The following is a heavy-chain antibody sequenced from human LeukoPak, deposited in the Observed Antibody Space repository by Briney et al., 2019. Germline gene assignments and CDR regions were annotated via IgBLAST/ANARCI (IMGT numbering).Heavy chain of an antibody. CDR2: IYYSGST. V-gene: IGHV4-39*02. CDR1: GGSISSSSYY. Sequence: SETLSLTCTVSGGSISSSSYYWGWIRQPPGKGLEWIGSIYYSGSTYYNPSLKSRVTISVDTSKNQFSLKLSSVTAADTAVYYCARELEMATKTIQGSLVLFDYWGQGTLVTVSS. CDR3: ARELEMATKTIQGSLVLFDY. J-gene: IGHJ4*02. D-gene: IGHD5-24*01.